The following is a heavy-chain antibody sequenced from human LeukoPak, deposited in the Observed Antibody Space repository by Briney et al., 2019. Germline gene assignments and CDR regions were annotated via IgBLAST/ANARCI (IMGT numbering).Heavy chain of an antibody. CDR1: DDSITMYY. Sequence: SETLSLTCSVSDDSITMYYWTWIRQPAGKGLEWIGRIYSSGTTNYNPSLKSRVTMSVDTSKNQFSLKLSSVTAADTAVYYCARLGPGSYHQIDYWGQGTLVTVSS. J-gene: IGHJ4*02. D-gene: IGHD3-10*01. V-gene: IGHV4-4*07. CDR2: IYSSGTT. CDR3: ARLGPGSYHQIDY.